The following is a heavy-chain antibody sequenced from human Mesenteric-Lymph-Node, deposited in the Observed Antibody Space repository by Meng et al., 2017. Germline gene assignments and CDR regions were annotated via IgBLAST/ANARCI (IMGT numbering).Heavy chain of an antibody. CDR3: ARDLGGSSFACCNSFDP. J-gene: IGHJ5*02. CDR1: GYTITGYY. CDR2: INPKSGVT. D-gene: IGHD3-16*01. V-gene: IGHV1-2*02. Sequence: ASVKVSCKASGYTITGYYIHWVRQAPGQGLEWMGWINPKSGVTYYAQSFRGRVTMTRDTSINTVYMEVSSLRSDDTAVYYCARDLGGSSFACCNSFDPWGQGTLVTVSS.